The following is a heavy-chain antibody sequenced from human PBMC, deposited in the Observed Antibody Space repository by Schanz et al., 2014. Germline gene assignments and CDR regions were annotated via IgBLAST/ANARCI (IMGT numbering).Heavy chain of an antibody. J-gene: IGHJ5*01. Sequence: EVRLVESGGGLVKPGGSLRLSCAASGFSFSTYGMTWVRQAPGKGLEWVSSISSSSMYIYQADSMRGRFTISRDNAKNSLYLQMNSLRAEDTAVYYCAKDFTGSGIFFNSWGQGTLVSVSS. D-gene: IGHD3-10*01. CDR3: AKDFTGSGIFFNS. CDR2: ISSSSMYI. CDR1: GFSFSTYG. V-gene: IGHV3-21*04.